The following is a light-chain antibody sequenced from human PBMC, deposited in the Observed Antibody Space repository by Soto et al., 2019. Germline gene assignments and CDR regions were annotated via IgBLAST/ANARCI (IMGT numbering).Light chain of an antibody. V-gene: IGKV3-20*01. Sequence: EILLTQSPGTLSLSPGERATLSCRASQSVRNNYLAWYQQKPGQAPRLLIYGASGRATGIPDRFSGSGSGTDFTLSISRLEPEDFAVYYWQQYGSSPYTFGQGTKLEIK. CDR1: QSVRNNY. CDR3: QQYGSSPYT. CDR2: GAS. J-gene: IGKJ2*01.